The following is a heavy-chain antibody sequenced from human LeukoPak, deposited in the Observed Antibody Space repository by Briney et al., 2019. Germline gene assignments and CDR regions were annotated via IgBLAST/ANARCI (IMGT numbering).Heavy chain of an antibody. CDR1: GFTFSSYA. Sequence: PGGSLRFSGAASGFTFSSYAMSWVRQAPGKGLEWVSSIDSTSTYIYYADSVKGRFTISRDNAKNSLYLQMDSLRAEDTAVYYCARDSLVGSTTPVFDYWGQGTLVTVSS. CDR3: ARDSLVGSTTPVFDY. J-gene: IGHJ4*02. V-gene: IGHV3-21*04. CDR2: IDSTSTYI. D-gene: IGHD1-26*01.